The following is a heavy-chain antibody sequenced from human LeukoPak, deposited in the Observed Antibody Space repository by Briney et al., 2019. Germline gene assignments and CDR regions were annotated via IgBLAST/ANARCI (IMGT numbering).Heavy chain of an antibody. CDR3: AREIAAATPGE. CDR2: IYSGGST. D-gene: IGHD6-25*01. V-gene: IGHV3-53*01. Sequence: GGSLRLSCAASGFTVSSNYMSWVRQAPGKGLEWVSVIYSGGSTYYADSVKGRFTISRDNSKNTLYLQMNSLRAEDTAVYYCAREIAAATPGEWGQGTLVTVSS. J-gene: IGHJ4*02. CDR1: GFTVSSNY.